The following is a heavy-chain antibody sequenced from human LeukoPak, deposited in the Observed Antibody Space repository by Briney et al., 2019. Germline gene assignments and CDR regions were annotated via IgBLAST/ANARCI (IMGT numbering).Heavy chain of an antibody. CDR2: INQDGSQK. V-gene: IGHV3-7*03. D-gene: IGHD2-15*01. CDR1: GFTLSNFW. Sequence: PGGSLRLSCATSGFTLSNFWMSWVRQAPGKGLEWVADINQDGSQKYYRDSVKGRFTISRDNAKNSLYLEMNSLRAEDTAIYYCVRGCSDTCYRFDYWGQGTLVTVSS. CDR3: VRGCSDTCYRFDY. J-gene: IGHJ4*02.